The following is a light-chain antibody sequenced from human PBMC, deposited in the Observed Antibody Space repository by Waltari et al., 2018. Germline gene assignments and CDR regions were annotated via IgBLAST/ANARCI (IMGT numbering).Light chain of an antibody. CDR3: QQSYSTPRYT. J-gene: IGKJ2*01. V-gene: IGKV1-39*01. Sequence: DIQMTQPPPSLSASVGDRVTTTCRASQSISSYLNWYQQKPGKAPKLLIYAASSLQSGVPSRFSGSGSGTDFTLTISSLQPEDFATYYCQQSYSTPRYTFGQGTKLEIK. CDR2: AAS. CDR1: QSISSY.